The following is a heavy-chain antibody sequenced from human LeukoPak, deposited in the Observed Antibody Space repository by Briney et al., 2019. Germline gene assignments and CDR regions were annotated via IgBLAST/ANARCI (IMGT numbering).Heavy chain of an antibody. Sequence: GASVKVSCKVSGYTLTELSMHWVRQAPGKGLEWMGGFDPEDGETIYAQKFQGRVTMTEDTSTDTAYMELSSLRSEDTAVYYCTTSSHPADLLRGDYWGQGTLVTVSS. V-gene: IGHV1-24*01. CDR2: FDPEDGET. CDR1: GYTLTELS. J-gene: IGHJ4*02. CDR3: TTSSHPADLLRGDY.